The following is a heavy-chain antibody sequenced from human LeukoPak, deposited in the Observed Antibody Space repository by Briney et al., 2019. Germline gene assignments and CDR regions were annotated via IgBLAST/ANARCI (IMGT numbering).Heavy chain of an antibody. D-gene: IGHD5-18*01. J-gene: IGHJ4*02. V-gene: IGHV3-23*01. CDR1: GFTLSTYA. CDR3: AKGDKPVIAMVKFDY. Sequence: GGSLRLSCAASGFTLSTYAMSWVRQTPGKGLEWVAAASSSDAGTYHADSVRGRFTISRDNSKNTLYMQMNSLRAEDTAVYYCAKGDKPVIAMVKFDYWGQGTLVTVSS. CDR2: ASSSDAGT.